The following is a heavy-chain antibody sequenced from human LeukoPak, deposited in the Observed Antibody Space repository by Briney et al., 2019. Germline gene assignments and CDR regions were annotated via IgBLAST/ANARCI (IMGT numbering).Heavy chain of an antibody. CDR2: IGSSDTYI. J-gene: IGHJ6*02. V-gene: IGHV3-21*01. D-gene: IGHD3-22*01. CDR1: GFTFNTFS. Sequence: PGGSLRLSCAASGFTFNTFSMNWVRQAPGKGLEWVSYIGSSDTYIYYADSVKGRFTISRDNAKNPLYLQMNSLRAEDTAVYYCARGDYFDSSGYYYVSHYYYGMDVWGQGTTVTVSS. CDR3: ARGDYFDSSGYYYVSHYYYGMDV.